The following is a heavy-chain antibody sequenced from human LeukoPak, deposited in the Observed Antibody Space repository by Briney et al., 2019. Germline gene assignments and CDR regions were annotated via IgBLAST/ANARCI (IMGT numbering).Heavy chain of an antibody. CDR3: SKASLPWLSYFQH. CDR2: ISGRGGST. J-gene: IGHJ1*01. D-gene: IGHD5-12*01. V-gene: IGHV3-23*01. CDR1: GFTYSSYA. Sequence: PGRSLRLSCAASGFTYSSYAMSWVPQASGKGREEVSAISGRGGSTFYADSVKDRFTISGDISKHTLYLDMNRLRAEHTAIYYWSKASLPWLSYFQHWGQGTLVTDSS.